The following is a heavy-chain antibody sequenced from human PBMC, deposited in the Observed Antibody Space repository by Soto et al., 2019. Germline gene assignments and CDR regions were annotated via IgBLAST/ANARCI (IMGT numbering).Heavy chain of an antibody. CDR3: ERHSGSSLPDDY. D-gene: IGHD1-26*01. V-gene: IGHV5-10-1*01. J-gene: IGHJ4*02. CDR1: GYIFASYW. Sequence: GESLKISCQGSGYIFASYWITWVRQLPGKGLEWVGKIDPSDSYTYYSPSFQGHVTISADTSLNTAYLQWSSLRASDTAMYYCERHSGSSLPDDYWGQGSRVTVSS. CDR2: IDPSDSYT.